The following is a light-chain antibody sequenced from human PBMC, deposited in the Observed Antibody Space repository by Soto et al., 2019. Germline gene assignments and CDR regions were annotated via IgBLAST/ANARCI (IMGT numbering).Light chain of an antibody. CDR3: QSYESSLSGYV. J-gene: IGLJ1*01. CDR1: SSNIVAGYD. CDR2: GNS. Sequence: QSVLTQPPSVSVSPVQRVTISCTGSSSNIVAGYDVHWYQQLPGTPPKLLIYGNSNRPSGVPDRFSGSKSGTSASLAITGLQADDEADHYCQSYESSLSGYVLGTGTKVTVL. V-gene: IGLV1-40*01.